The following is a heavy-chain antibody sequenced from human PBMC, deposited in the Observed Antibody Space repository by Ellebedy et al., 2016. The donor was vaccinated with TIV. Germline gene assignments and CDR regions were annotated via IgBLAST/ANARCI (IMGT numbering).Heavy chain of an antibody. CDR3: ARATVNFDWLLSYYYGMDV. J-gene: IGHJ6*02. V-gene: IGHV1-69*04. Sequence: ASVKVSCKASGGIFSSAISWVRQAPGQGLEWMGRVIPVLGMTNYAQKFQGRVTITADKSTSTAYMELSSLRSEDTAVYYCARATVNFDWLLSYYYGMDVWGQGTTVTVSS. D-gene: IGHD3-9*01. CDR2: VIPVLGMT. CDR1: GGIFSSA.